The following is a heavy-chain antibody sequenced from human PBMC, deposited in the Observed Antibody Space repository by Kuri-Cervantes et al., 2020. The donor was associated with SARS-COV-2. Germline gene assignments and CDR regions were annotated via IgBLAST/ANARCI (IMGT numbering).Heavy chain of an antibody. CDR1: GGSISSSSYY. V-gene: IGHV4-39*07. J-gene: IGHJ5*02. CDR3: ARARDWFDP. Sequence: ESLKISCTASGGSISSSSYYWGWIRQPPGKGLEWIGGIYYSGSTYYNPSLKSRVTISVDTSKNQFSLKLSSVTAADTAVYYCARARDWFDPWGQGTLVTVSS. CDR2: IYYSGST.